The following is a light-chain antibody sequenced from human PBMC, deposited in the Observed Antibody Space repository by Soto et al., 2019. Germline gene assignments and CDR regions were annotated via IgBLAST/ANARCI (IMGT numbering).Light chain of an antibody. CDR2: DVT. CDR1: SSDVGDNNY. J-gene: IGLJ1*01. V-gene: IGLV2-14*01. CDR3: SSYTSSSTLYV. Sequence: QSALTQPASVSGSPGQSITISCTGTSSDVGDNNYVSWYQQHPGKAPKLMIYDVTHRPSGISNRFSVSKSGNTASLTISGLQAEDEADYYCSSYTSSSTLYVFGTGTKVTVL.